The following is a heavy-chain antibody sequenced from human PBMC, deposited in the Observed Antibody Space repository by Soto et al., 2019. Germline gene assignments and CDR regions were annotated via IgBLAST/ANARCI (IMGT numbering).Heavy chain of an antibody. CDR1: GYTFTSYD. Sequence: GASVKVSCKASGYTFTSYDINWVRQATGEGLEWMGWMNPNSGNTGYAQKFQGRVTMTRNTSISTAYMELSSPRSEDTAVYYCARGPLIDKEMALDYWGQGTLVTVSS. V-gene: IGHV1-8*01. D-gene: IGHD3-22*01. CDR2: MNPNSGNT. J-gene: IGHJ4*02. CDR3: ARGPLIDKEMALDY.